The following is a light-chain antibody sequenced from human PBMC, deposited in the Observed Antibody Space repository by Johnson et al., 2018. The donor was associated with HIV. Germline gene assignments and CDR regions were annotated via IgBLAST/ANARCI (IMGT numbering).Light chain of an antibody. Sequence: SVLTQPPSVSAAPGQKVTISCSGSYSNIANNYVSWYQQLPGAAPKLLIYKDDKRPSGIPDRFSGSKSGTSATLSITGLQTGDEADYYCGTWDNSLKAEVFGTGTKVTVL. CDR3: GTWDNSLKAEV. V-gene: IGLV1-51*02. J-gene: IGLJ1*01. CDR1: YSNIANNY. CDR2: KDD.